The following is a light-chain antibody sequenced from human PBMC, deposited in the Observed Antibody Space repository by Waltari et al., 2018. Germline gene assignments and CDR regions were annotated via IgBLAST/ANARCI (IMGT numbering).Light chain of an antibody. CDR1: QSVRIY. CDR2: HAS. V-gene: IGKV3-20*01. J-gene: IGKJ1*01. CDR3: QQYVESPAT. Sequence: EIVLTQSPGTVSFSPGDRATLSCRASQSVRIYLAWYPPKPGQAPRLLIYHASTRATGIPDRFSARGAGTDCSLTISRLEPEDFAMYYCQQYVESPATFGQGTKVEIK.